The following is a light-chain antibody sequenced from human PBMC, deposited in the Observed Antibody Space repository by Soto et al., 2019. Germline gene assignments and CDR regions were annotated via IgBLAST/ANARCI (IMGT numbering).Light chain of an antibody. J-gene: IGKJ1*01. CDR3: QQYGSSPT. CDR2: GAS. V-gene: IGKV3-20*01. Sequence: EIVLTQSPGTLSLSPGERATLSCRASQSVSSSYLAWYQQKPGQAPRLLIYGASSRATGIPDRFSGSGSGTDFTLTIIRLEHEDFAVYYCQQYGSSPTFGQGTKVEIK. CDR1: QSVSSSY.